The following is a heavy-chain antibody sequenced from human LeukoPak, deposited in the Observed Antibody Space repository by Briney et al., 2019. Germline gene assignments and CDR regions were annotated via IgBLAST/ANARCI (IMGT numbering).Heavy chain of an antibody. Sequence: GEPLKISCKGSGYSFTDFWIAWVRKMPGRGLEWMGITYPGDSNTKYSPSFQGQVTISADKSLSTAYLQWSSLKASDTAMYYCARLTSSWSFDYWGQGTLVTVSS. CDR1: GYSFTDFW. V-gene: IGHV5-51*01. CDR2: TYPGDSNT. CDR3: ARLTSSWSFDY. D-gene: IGHD6-13*01. J-gene: IGHJ4*02.